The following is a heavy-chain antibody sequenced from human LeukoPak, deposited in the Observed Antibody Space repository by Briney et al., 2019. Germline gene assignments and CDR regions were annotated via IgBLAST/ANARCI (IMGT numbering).Heavy chain of an antibody. CDR3: ARSGLVEYSSPYY. V-gene: IGHV3-7*01. D-gene: IGHD6-6*01. J-gene: IGHJ4*02. Sequence: PGGSLRLSCAASGFTFSSYWMSWVRQAPGKGLEWVANIKQDGSEKYYVDSVKGRFTISRDNAKNSLYLQMNSLRAEDTAVYYCARSGLVEYSSPYYWGQGTLVTVSS. CDR1: GFTFSSYW. CDR2: IKQDGSEK.